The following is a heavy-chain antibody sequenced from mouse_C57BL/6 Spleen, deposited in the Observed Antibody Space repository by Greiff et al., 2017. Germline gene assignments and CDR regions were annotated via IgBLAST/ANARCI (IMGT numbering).Heavy chain of an antibody. Sequence: QVQLQQSGAELARPGASVKLSCKASGYTFTSYGISWVKQRTGQGLEWIGEIYPRSGNTSYNEKFKGKATLTADKSSSTAYMELRSRTSKDSAVDFCARLGNWDGDFDYWGQGTTLTVSA. CDR1: GYTFTSYG. D-gene: IGHD4-1*02. J-gene: IGHJ2*01. CDR2: IYPRSGNT. CDR3: ARLGNWDGDFDY. V-gene: IGHV1-81*01.